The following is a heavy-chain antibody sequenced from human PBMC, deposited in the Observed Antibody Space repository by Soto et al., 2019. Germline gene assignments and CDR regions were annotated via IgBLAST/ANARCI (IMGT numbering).Heavy chain of an antibody. CDR2: ISSSSSYI. V-gene: IGHV3-21*01. CDR1: GFTFSSYS. D-gene: IGHD6-13*01. Sequence: PGGSLRLSCAASGFTFSSYSMNWVRQAPGKGLEWVSSISSSSSYIYYADSVKGRFTISRDNAKNSLYLQMNSLRAEDTAVYYCARDRRFSSRVNWFDPWGQGTLVTVSS. CDR3: ARDRRFSSRVNWFDP. J-gene: IGHJ5*02.